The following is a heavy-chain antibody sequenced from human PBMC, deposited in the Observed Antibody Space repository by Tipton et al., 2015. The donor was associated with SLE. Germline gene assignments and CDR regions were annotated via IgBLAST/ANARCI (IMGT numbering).Heavy chain of an antibody. CDR2: IYYSGST. J-gene: IGHJ4*02. Sequence: TLSLTCTVSGGSISSHYWSWIRQPPGKGLEWITYIYYSGSTDYNPSLKSRVTISVNTSKNQFSLKLSSVTAADTAVYYCARDAAAAYTDYWGQGALATVSS. V-gene: IGHV4-59*11. CDR3: ARDAAAAYTDY. D-gene: IGHD6-13*01. CDR1: GGSISSHY.